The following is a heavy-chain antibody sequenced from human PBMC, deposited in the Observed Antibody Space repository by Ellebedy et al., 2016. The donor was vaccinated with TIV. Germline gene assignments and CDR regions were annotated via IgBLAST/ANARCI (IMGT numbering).Heavy chain of an antibody. D-gene: IGHD4-17*01. CDR2: IIASGTT. CDR1: GFTFSTYA. Sequence: GESLKISCAASGFTFSTYAMSWVRQAPGKGLEWVSSIIASGTTFYADSVKGRFTISRDNSRDTLYLQMNILRADDTAVYYCAKDELPLAYDDSPRWGQGSRVTVSS. V-gene: IGHV3-23*01. CDR3: AKDELPLAYDDSPR. J-gene: IGHJ4*02.